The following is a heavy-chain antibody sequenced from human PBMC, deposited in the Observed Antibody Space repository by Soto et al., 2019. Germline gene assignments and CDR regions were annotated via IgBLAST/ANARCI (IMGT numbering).Heavy chain of an antibody. Sequence: EVQLVESGGGLVKPGGSLRLSCAASGFTFSIFTMNWVRQAPGKGLEWVSSFSSVSSYIYYADSVKGRFTISRDNAKNSLYLQMNSLGAEDTAVYYCARGSGGLDVWGQGTTVTVSS. D-gene: IGHD3-10*01. CDR2: FSSVSSYI. CDR1: GFTFSIFT. CDR3: ARGSGGLDV. V-gene: IGHV3-21*01. J-gene: IGHJ6*02.